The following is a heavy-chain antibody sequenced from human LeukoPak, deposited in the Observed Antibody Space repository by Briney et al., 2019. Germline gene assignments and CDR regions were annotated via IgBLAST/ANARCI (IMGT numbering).Heavy chain of an antibody. CDR3: ARGDSSGYYAFDI. CDR2: IYTSGST. V-gene: IGHV4-61*02. CDR1: GGSITSGSYY. J-gene: IGHJ3*02. Sequence: PSQTLSLTCTVSGGSITSGSYYWSWIRQPAGKGLEWIGRIYTSGSTNYNPSLKSRATISVDTSNNQFSLKLSSVTAADTAVYFCARGDSSGYYAFDIWGQGTMVTASS. D-gene: IGHD3-22*01.